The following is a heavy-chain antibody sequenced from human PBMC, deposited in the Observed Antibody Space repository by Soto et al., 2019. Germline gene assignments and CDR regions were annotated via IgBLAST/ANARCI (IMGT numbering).Heavy chain of an antibody. CDR1: GGSISSYY. D-gene: IGHD3-16*01. Sequence: PSETLSLTCTVSGGSISSYYWSWIRQPPGKGLEWIGYIYYSGSTNYNPSLKSRVTISVDTSKNQFSLKLSSVTAADTAVYYCATLIGDFDDWGQGTLVTV. CDR2: IYYSGST. V-gene: IGHV4-59*01. J-gene: IGHJ4*02. CDR3: ATLIGDFDD.